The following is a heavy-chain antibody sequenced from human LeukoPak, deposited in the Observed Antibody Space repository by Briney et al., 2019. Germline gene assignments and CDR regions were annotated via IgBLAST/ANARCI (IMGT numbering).Heavy chain of an antibody. CDR2: IHYSGKV. Sequence: SETLSLTCTVSGGSLRSSGHWWVWIRQPPGKGLEWIGSIHYSGKVYYDPSLKSRVTTSVDTSTDQFSLRLSSATAADTAIYYCARQSGDQSSAWYFDAWGQGTLVTVSS. D-gene: IGHD6-19*01. CDR1: GGSLRSSGHW. CDR3: ARQSGDQSSAWYFDA. J-gene: IGHJ4*02. V-gene: IGHV4-39*01.